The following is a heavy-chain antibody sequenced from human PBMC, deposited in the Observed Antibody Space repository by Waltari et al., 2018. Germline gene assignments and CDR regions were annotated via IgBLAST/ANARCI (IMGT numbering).Heavy chain of an antibody. D-gene: IGHD3-16*02. J-gene: IGHJ6*02. CDR2: TRNKANSYTT. CDR3: ASLGVSYYYYGMDV. CDR1: GFTFSDHY. Sequence: EVQLVESGGGLVQPGGSLRLSCAASGFTFSDHYMDWVRQAPGKGLEWVGRTRNKANSYTTESAASVKGRFTISRDDSKNSLYLQMNSLKTEDTAVYYCASLGVSYYYYGMDVWGQGTTVTVFS. V-gene: IGHV3-72*01.